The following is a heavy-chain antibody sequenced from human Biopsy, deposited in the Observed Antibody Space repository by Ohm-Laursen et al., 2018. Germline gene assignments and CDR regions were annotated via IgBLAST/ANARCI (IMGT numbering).Heavy chain of an antibody. D-gene: IGHD1-1*01. V-gene: IGHV3-11*01. CDR2: VSPCSTTI. CDR1: GFTFTDYD. Sequence: GSLRLSCAASGFTFTDYDISWVRHGPGQGLEWLAPVSPCSTTIYYAGPLRGRFFISRDDAKNSVSLEMSSLRADDTALYFCARNVRLEMTDHSGVTTYSRYFAMDAWGRGTTVTVSS. J-gene: IGHJ6*02. CDR3: ARNVRLEMTDHSGVTTYSRYFAMDA.